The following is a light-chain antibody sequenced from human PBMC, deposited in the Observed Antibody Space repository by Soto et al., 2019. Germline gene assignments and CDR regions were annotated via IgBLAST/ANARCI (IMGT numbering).Light chain of an antibody. CDR3: QQSYSIPKYT. V-gene: IGKV1-39*01. CDR2: AAS. Sequence: DIPMTQSPSSLSASVGDRVTITCRASQSISSYLNWYQQKPGKAPKLLIYAASSLQSGVPSRFSGSGSGTDFTLTISSLQPEDFATYYCQQSYSIPKYTFGQGTKLEIK. J-gene: IGKJ2*01. CDR1: QSISSY.